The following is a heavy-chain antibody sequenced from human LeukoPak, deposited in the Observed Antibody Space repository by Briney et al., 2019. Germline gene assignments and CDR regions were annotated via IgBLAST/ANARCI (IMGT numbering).Heavy chain of an antibody. CDR2: IRSKAYGVTT. CDR3: TRDPSHHYDSSGYYYN. CDR1: GFTFGDYG. D-gene: IGHD3-22*01. Sequence: PGRSLRLSCSASGFTFGDYGMSWFRQAPGKGLEWVGFIRSKAYGVTTEYAASVKGRFTISRDDSKGIAYLQMNSLKSEDTAVYYCTRDPSHHYDSSGYYYNWGQGTLVTVSS. J-gene: IGHJ4*02. V-gene: IGHV3-49*03.